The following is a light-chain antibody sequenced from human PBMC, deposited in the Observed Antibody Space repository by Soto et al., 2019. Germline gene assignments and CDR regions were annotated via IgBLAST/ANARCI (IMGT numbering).Light chain of an antibody. Sequence: EIVLTQSPGTLSLSPGERATLSFMASQSVSSSYLAWYQQKPGQAPRLLIFGASNRATGIPARFSGSGSGTDFTLTISSLEPEDFAVYYCQQRSNWPPITFGQGTRLEIK. CDR1: QSVSSSY. CDR3: QQRSNWPPIT. CDR2: GAS. J-gene: IGKJ5*01. V-gene: IGKV3D-20*02.